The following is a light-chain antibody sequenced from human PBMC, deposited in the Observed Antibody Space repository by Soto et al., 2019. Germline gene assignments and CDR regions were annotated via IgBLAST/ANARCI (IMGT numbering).Light chain of an antibody. J-gene: IGKJ1*01. CDR1: QSISSW. CDR3: QQYNSYSST. Sequence: DIQMTQSPSTLSASVGDRVTITCRASQSISSWLAWYQQKPGTAPKLLIYKASSLESGFPSRFSGSGSGTEFTLTISSLQPDDFATYYCQQYNSYSSTFGQGTKVEIK. CDR2: KAS. V-gene: IGKV1-5*03.